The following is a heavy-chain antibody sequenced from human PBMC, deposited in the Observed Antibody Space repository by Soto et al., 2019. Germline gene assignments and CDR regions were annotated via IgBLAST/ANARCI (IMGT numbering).Heavy chain of an antibody. CDR3: TTGTYNDFWSGYYPGGYYYYGMDV. V-gene: IGHV3-15*01. D-gene: IGHD3-3*01. CDR2: IKSKTDGGTT. CDR1: GFTFSNAW. J-gene: IGHJ6*02. Sequence: VGSLRLSCAASGFTFSNAWMSWVRQAPGKGLEWVGRIKSKTDGGTTDYAAPVKGRFTISRDESKHTLFLQMNSLKTEDTGVYYCTTGTYNDFWSGYYPGGYYYYGMDVWGQGTTVTVSS.